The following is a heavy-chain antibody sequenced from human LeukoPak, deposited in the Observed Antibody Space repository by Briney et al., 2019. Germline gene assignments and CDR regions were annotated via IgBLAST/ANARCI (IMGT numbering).Heavy chain of an antibody. CDR3: ARVSTVTSYAMDV. CDR1: GFTVSSNY. J-gene: IGHJ6*02. V-gene: IGHV3-53*04. Sequence: GGSLRLSCAVSGFTVSSNYMTWVRQAPGKGLEWLSIIYSGGTTYYADSVKGRFTISRQTSKNSLYLQMSSLRPEDTAVYYCARVSTVTSYAMDVWGQGTTVTVSS. CDR2: IYSGGTT. D-gene: IGHD4-17*01.